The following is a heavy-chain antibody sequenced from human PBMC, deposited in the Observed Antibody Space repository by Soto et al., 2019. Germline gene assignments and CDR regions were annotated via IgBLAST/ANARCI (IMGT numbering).Heavy chain of an antibody. Sequence: PGGSLRVSCAASGFTFSSYSMNWVRQAPGKGLEWVSSISSSSSYIYYADSVKGRFTISRDNAKNSLYLQMNSLRAEDTAVYYCARRGYVIDAFDIWGQGTMVTVSS. V-gene: IGHV3-21*01. CDR3: ARRGYVIDAFDI. D-gene: IGHD5-12*01. CDR2: ISSSSSYI. CDR1: GFTFSSYS. J-gene: IGHJ3*02.